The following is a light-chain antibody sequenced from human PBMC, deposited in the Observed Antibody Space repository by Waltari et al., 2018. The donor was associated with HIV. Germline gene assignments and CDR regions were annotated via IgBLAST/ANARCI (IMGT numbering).Light chain of an antibody. Sequence: QSVLTQPPSASGTPGQRVTIPCSGSSSNIGRNSVYWYQQLPGTAPKLLIYRNNQRPSGVPDRFSGSKSGTSASLAISGLRSEDEADYYCAAWDDSLSGAVFGGGTQLTVL. V-gene: IGLV1-47*01. J-gene: IGLJ7*01. CDR1: SSNIGRNS. CDR3: AAWDDSLSGAV. CDR2: RNN.